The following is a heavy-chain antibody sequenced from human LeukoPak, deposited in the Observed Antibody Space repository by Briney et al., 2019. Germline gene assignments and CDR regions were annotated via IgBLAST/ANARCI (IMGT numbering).Heavy chain of an antibody. CDR3: ARVAPAYSSRLPWSFDY. CDR2: ISFSGSA. J-gene: IGHJ4*02. V-gene: IGHV4-59*01. D-gene: IGHD6-13*01. CDR1: GGSISGYY. Sequence: SETLSLTCTVSGGSISGYYWSWIRQPPGKGLEWIGYISFSGSANYNPSLKSRVTISVDTSKNQFSLKLSSVTAADTAVYYCARVAPAYSSRLPWSFDYWGQGTLVTVSS.